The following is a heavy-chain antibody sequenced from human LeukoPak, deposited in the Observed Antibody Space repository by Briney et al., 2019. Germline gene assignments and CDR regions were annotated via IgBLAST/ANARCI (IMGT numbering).Heavy chain of an antibody. CDR3: ARKSASGNYPLDY. J-gene: IGHJ4*02. CDR1: GFNFGRYS. Sequence: GGSLRLSCAASGFNFGRYSMTWVRQAPGKGLDGVSVISADSATTFYAGSVKGRFPISRDHDKNTVFLQMSSLRAEDTALYYCARKSASGNYPLDYWGQGTLVTVSS. D-gene: IGHD3-10*01. V-gene: IGHV3-23*01. CDR2: ISADSATT.